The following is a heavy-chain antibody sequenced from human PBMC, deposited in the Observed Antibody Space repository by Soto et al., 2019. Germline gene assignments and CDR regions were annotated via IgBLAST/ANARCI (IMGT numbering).Heavy chain of an antibody. CDR1: GFTFRSYA. V-gene: IGHV3-23*01. D-gene: IGHD6-19*01. CDR2: LGGSGDST. Sequence: EVQLLESGGDLVQPGGSLRVSCAASGFTFRSYAVCWVRQAPMKGLEWLSCLGGSGDSTFYADSVKGRFTISRDNSKNTVDLQMNSLRAEDTAVYYCVKRSGQSNGWGAFDIWGQGAMVTVSS. CDR3: VKRSGQSNGWGAFDI. J-gene: IGHJ3*02.